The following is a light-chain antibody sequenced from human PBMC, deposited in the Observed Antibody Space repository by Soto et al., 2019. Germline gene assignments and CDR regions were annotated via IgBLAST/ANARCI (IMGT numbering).Light chain of an antibody. CDR1: QSVLYRSNNKNY. CDR3: QQHYSTTVT. V-gene: IGKV4-1*01. Sequence: DIVMTQSPDSLAVSLGERATINCKSSQSVLYRSNNKNYSTWYQQKPGQPPKLLIYWASTRDSGVPDRFSGGGSGTDFTLTISSLQVEDVAVYYCQQHYSTTVTFGGGTKVGIK. J-gene: IGKJ4*01. CDR2: WAS.